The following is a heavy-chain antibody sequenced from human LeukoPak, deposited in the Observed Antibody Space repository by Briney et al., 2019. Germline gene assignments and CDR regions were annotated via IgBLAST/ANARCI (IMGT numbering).Heavy chain of an antibody. J-gene: IGHJ4*02. CDR1: GITFGDYA. V-gene: IGHV3-49*03. CDR2: IRSKTYGGTT. Sequence: GRSLRLSCTASGITFGDYAMSWFRQAPGKGLEWVAFIRSKTYGGTTEYAASVKGRFTISRDDSKSIAYLQMNSLKTEDTAVYYCTRETRWNFDYWGQGTLVTVSS. D-gene: IGHD5-24*01. CDR3: TRETRWNFDY.